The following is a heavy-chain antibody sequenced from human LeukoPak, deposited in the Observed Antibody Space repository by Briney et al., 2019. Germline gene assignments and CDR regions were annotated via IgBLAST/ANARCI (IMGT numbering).Heavy chain of an antibody. J-gene: IGHJ5*02. CDR3: ARGGVVVPAAPLGP. CDR1: GFTFSTYG. Sequence: GGSLRLSCAASGFTFSTYGMHWVRQAPGKGLEWVAFIRYDGSNKYYADSVKGRFTISRDNSRNTLYLQMNSLRAEDTAVYYCARGGVVVPAAPLGPWGQGTLVTVSS. D-gene: IGHD2-2*01. V-gene: IGHV3-30*02. CDR2: IRYDGSNK.